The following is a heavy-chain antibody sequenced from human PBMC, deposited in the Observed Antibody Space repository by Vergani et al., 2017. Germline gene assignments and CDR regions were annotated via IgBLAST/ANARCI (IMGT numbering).Heavy chain of an antibody. CDR2: IYYSGST. CDR1: GGSISSYY. V-gene: IGHV4-59*01. J-gene: IGHJ6*02. D-gene: IGHD3-3*01. CDR3: ARDRHYDFWSGYYGNYYGMDV. Sequence: QVQLQESGPGLVKPSETLSLTCTVSGGSISSYYWSWIRQPPGKGLEWIGYIYYSGSTNYNPSLKSRVTISVDTSKNQFSLKLSSVTAADTAVYYCARDRHYDFWSGYYGNYYGMDVWGQGP.